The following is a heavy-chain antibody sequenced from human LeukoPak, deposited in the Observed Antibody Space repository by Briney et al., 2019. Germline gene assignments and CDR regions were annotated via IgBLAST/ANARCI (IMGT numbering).Heavy chain of an antibody. D-gene: IGHD1-26*01. Sequence: GGSLRLSCAASGFTFSSYWMSWVRQAPGKRLEWVANIKQDGSEKYYVDSVKGRFTISRDNAKNSLYLQMNSLRAEDTALYYCAKDIISGSARRGALFDYWGQGTLVTVSS. CDR1: GFTFSSYW. V-gene: IGHV3-7*03. CDR3: AKDIISGSARRGALFDY. CDR2: IKQDGSEK. J-gene: IGHJ4*02.